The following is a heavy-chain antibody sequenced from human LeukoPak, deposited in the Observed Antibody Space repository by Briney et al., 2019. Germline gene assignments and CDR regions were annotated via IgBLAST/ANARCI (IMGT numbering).Heavy chain of an antibody. CDR2: ISYDGSNK. CDR1: GFTFSSYA. Sequence: GGSLRLSCAASGFTFSSYAMHWVRQAPGKGLEWVAVISYDGSNKYYADSVKGRFTISRDNSKNTLYLQMNSLRAEDTAVYYCARDYYYGSGSFGYWGQGTLVTVSS. J-gene: IGHJ4*02. CDR3: ARDYYYGSGSFGY. D-gene: IGHD3-10*01. V-gene: IGHV3-30*04.